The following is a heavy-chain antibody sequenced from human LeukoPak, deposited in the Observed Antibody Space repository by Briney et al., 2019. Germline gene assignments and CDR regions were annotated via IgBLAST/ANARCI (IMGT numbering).Heavy chain of an antibody. Sequence: ASVKVSCKASGYTFTIHDINWVRQAPGQGLEWVGWMNPNNGITDYAQKFQGRVTITRNPSITTAYMELSSLRSEDTAVYYCARGGYCSGGSCYFDHWGQGTLVTVSS. D-gene: IGHD2-15*01. CDR3: ARGGYCSGGSCYFDH. V-gene: IGHV1-8*01. J-gene: IGHJ1*01. CDR2: MNPNNGIT. CDR1: GYTFTIHD.